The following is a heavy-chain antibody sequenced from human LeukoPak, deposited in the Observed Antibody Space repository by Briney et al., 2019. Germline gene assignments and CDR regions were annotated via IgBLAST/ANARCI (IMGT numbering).Heavy chain of an antibody. J-gene: IGHJ5*02. CDR1: GYSISSGYY. D-gene: IGHD3-22*01. Sequence: SETLSLTCAVSGYSISSGYYWGWIRQPPGKGLEWIGSIYHSGSTYYNPSLKSRVTISVDTSKNQFSLKLSSVTAADMAVYYCARHVRRYDSSGYQDWFDPWGQGTLVTVSS. V-gene: IGHV4-38-2*01. CDR3: ARHVRRYDSSGYQDWFDP. CDR2: IYHSGST.